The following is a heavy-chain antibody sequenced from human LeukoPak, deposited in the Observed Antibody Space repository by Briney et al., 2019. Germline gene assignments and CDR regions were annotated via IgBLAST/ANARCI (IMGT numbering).Heavy chain of an antibody. D-gene: IGHD3-10*01. CDR1: GGSISSGGHY. Sequence: PSETLSLTCTVSGGSISSGGHYWSWIRQPPGKGLEWIGYIYQSGSTYYTPSLESRGTISVDTSKNQFSLKLSSVTAADTAVYYCAQYASGYGSGRLFDYWGQGTLVTVSS. CDR2: IYQSGST. CDR3: AQYASGYGSGRLFDY. J-gene: IGHJ4*02. V-gene: IGHV4-31*03.